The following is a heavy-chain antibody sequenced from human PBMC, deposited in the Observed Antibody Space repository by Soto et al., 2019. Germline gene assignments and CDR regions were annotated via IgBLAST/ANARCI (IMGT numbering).Heavy chain of an antibody. CDR3: ARSRRTSSTSCYDY. V-gene: IGHV1-18*01. J-gene: IGHJ4*02. Sequence: GASVKVSCKASGYTFTSYGISWVRQAPGQGLEWMGRISAYNGNTNYAQKLQGRVTMTTDTSTSTAYMELRSLRSDDTAVYYCARSRRTSSTSCYDYWGQGTLVTVSS. CDR1: GYTFTSYG. CDR2: ISAYNGNT. D-gene: IGHD2-2*01.